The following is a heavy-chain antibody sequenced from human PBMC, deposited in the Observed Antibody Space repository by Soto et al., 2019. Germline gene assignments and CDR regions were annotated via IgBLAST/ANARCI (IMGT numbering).Heavy chain of an antibody. J-gene: IGHJ4*02. V-gene: IGHV3-74*01. CDR3: ARWWDGYGF. CDR2: INSDGSST. CDR1: RVTVWSSW. Sequence: QPGWSTGISSAASRVTVWSSWMDVVRQDPGKGLVWVSRINSDGSSTSYADSVKGRFTISRDNAKNTLYLQMNSLRAEDTAVYYCARWWDGYGFWGQRTLVTGSS. D-gene: IGHD5-12*01.